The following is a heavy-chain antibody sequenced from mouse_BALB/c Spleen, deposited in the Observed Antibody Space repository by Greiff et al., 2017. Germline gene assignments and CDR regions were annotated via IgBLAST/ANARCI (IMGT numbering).Heavy chain of an antibody. V-gene: IGHV5-6*03. CDR2: ISSGGSYT. CDR3: ARHANGYAMDY. J-gene: IGHJ4*01. Sequence: EVKLVESGGGLVKPGGSLKLSCAASGFTFSSYGMSWVRQTPDKRLEWVATISSGGSYTYYPDSVKGRFTISRDNAKNTLYLQMSSLKSEDTAMYYCARHANGYAMDYWGQGTSVTVSS. CDR1: GFTFSSYG. D-gene: IGHD4-1*01.